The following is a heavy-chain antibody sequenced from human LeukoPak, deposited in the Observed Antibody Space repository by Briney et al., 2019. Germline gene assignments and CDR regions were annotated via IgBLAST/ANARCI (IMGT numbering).Heavy chain of an antibody. CDR2: TYYRSKWYN. CDR1: GDSVSSNSAT. J-gene: IGHJ4*02. V-gene: IGHV6-1*01. D-gene: IGHD3-10*01. Sequence: SQTLSLTCAISGDSVSSNSATWNWIRQSPSRGLEWLGRTYYRSKWYNDYAVSVKSRITINPDTSKSQFSLQLNSVTPEDTAVYYCARETLWFGELLSYYFDYWGQGTLVTVSS. CDR3: ARETLWFGELLSYYFDY.